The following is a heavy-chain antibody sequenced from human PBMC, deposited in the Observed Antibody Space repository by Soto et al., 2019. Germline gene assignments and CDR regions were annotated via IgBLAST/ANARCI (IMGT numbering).Heavy chain of an antibody. CDR2: IYWDDDT. CDR1: GFSLSADGEG. J-gene: IGHJ3*01. CDR3: AHAYGGTSWPNDAFDV. Sequence: ITLKESGPTLVKPTQTLTLTCSFSGFSLSADGEGVGWIRQPPGKALEWLTLIYWDDDTRYRPSLKSRLTITKDSSKNQVVLTMTNMDPVDTATYYCAHAYGGTSWPNDAFDVWGQGTVVTVSS. V-gene: IGHV2-5*02. D-gene: IGHD2-2*01.